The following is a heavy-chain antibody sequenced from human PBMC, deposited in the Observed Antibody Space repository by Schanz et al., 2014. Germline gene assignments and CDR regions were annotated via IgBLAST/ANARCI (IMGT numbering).Heavy chain of an antibody. CDR1: GFTFSNYA. D-gene: IGHD1-26*01. J-gene: IGHJ4*02. CDR3: AKEGSIYWDRSVDY. CDR2: ISYDGSNK. Sequence: QVQLVESGGGVVQPGRSLRLSCAASGFTFSNYAIHWVRQAPGKGLEWVALISYDGSNKYYADSVKGRFTISRDNSKNTLYLQMNSLRPDDTALYYCAKEGSIYWDRSVDYWGQGTLITVSS. V-gene: IGHV3-30*04.